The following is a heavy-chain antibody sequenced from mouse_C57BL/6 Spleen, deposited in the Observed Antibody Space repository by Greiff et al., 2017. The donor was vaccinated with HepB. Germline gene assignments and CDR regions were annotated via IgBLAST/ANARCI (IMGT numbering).Heavy chain of an antibody. J-gene: IGHJ4*01. D-gene: IGHD4-1*01. CDR2: INYDGSST. CDR3: ARDRNWDGAMDY. Sequence: EVQLVESEGGLVQPGSSMKLSCTASGFTFSDYYMAWVRQVPEKGLEWVANINYDGSSTYYLDSLKSRFIISRDNAKNILYLQMSSLKSEDTATYYCARDRNWDGAMDYWGQGTSVTVSS. V-gene: IGHV5-16*01. CDR1: GFTFSDYY.